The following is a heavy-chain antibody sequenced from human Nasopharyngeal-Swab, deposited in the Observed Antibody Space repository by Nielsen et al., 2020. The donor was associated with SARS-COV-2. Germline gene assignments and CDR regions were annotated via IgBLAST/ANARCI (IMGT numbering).Heavy chain of an antibody. V-gene: IGHV3-23*01. Sequence: VRQAPGKGLEWVSAISGSGGSTYYADSVKGRFTISRDNSKNTLYLQMNSLRAEDTAVYYCAKDFSYYYDSSGYFGYWGQGTLVTVSS. CDR2: ISGSGGST. CDR3: AKDFSYYYDSSGYFGY. J-gene: IGHJ4*02. D-gene: IGHD3-22*01.